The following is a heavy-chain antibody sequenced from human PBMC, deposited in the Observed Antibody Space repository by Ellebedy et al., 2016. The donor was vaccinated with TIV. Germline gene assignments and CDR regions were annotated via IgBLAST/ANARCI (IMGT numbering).Heavy chain of an antibody. CDR1: GFTFNSYA. CDR2: VSYDGSNK. J-gene: IGHJ4*02. V-gene: IGHV3-30-3*01. CDR3: ARNLKKRAAAGTELDY. D-gene: IGHD6-13*01. Sequence: PGGSLRLSCAASGFTFNSYAIHWVRQAPGKWLEWVAVVSYDGSNKYYAASVKERFTISRDNSKNTLYLQMNSLRAEDPAVYYCARNLKKRAAAGTELDYWGQGTLVTVSS.